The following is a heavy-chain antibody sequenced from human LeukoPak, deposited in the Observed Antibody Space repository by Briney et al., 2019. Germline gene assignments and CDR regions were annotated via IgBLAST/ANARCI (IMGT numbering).Heavy chain of an antibody. D-gene: IGHD3-22*01. V-gene: IGHV4-61*02. CDR1: GGSISSGSYY. J-gene: IGHJ4*02. Sequence: PSQTLSLTCSVSGGSISSGSYYWSRIRQPAGKGLEWIGRIYTSGSTNYNPSLKSRVTMSFDASNNQFSLRPSSVTAADTAVYYCARVTTGGYYNYWGQGTLVTVSS. CDR3: ARVTTGGYYNY. CDR2: IYTSGST.